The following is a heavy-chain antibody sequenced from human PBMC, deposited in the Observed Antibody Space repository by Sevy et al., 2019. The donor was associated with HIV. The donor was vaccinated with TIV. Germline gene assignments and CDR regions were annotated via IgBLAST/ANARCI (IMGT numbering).Heavy chain of an antibody. J-gene: IGHJ4*02. CDR2: ISGSGGST. V-gene: IGHV3-23*01. CDR1: GFTFSSYA. Sequence: GGSLRLSCAASGFTFSSYAMSWVRQPPGKGLEWVSAISGSGGSTYYADSVKGRFTIPRDNSKNTLYLQMNSLRAEDTAVYYCAKGVGYSGYDSEGFDYWGQGTLVTVSS. CDR3: AKGVGYSGYDSEGFDY. D-gene: IGHD5-12*01.